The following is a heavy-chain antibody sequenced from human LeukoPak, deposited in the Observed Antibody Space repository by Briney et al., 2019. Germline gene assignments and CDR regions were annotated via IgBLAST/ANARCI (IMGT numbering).Heavy chain of an antibody. CDR3: ARIPYSSSFYFDP. CDR1: GGSISSYY. CDR2: IYTSGST. J-gene: IGHJ5*02. D-gene: IGHD6-13*01. V-gene: IGHV4-4*07. Sequence: PSETLSLTCTVSGGSISSYYWSWIRQPAGKGLEWIGRIYTSGSTNYNPSLKSRVTISVDTSKNQFSLKLSSLTAADTAVYYCARIPYSSSFYFDPWGQGTLVTVSS.